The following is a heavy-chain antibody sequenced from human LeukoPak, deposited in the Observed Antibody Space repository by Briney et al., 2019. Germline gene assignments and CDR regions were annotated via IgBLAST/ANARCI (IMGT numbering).Heavy chain of an antibody. D-gene: IGHD4-17*01. CDR3: AKGGSAYGDYEGGDFDY. CDR1: GFTFDDYA. CDR2: ISWNSGSI. V-gene: IGHV3-9*01. J-gene: IGHJ4*02. Sequence: GGSLRLSCAASGFTFDDYAMHWVRQAPGKGLEWVSGISWNSGSIGYADSVKGRFTISRDNAKNSLYLQMNSLRAEDTAVYYCAKGGSAYGDYEGGDFDYWGQGTLVTVSS.